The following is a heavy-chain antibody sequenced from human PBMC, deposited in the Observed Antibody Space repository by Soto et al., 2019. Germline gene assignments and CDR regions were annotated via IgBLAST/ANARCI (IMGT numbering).Heavy chain of an antibody. Sequence: QVQLQESGPGLVKPSGTLSLTCAVSGGSISSSNWWSWVRQPPGKGLDWIGEIYHSGSTNYNPSLTSRVPISVDKSEYQFSRKLSSVTAADTAVYYWARVSGSYYYGMDVWGQGITVTVSS. V-gene: IGHV4-4*02. CDR3: ARVSGSYYYGMDV. J-gene: IGHJ6*02. D-gene: IGHD1-26*01. CDR2: IYHSGST. CDR1: GGSISSSNW.